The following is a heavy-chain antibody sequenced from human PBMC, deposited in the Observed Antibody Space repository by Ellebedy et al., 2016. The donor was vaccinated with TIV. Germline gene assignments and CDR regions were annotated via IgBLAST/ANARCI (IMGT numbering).Heavy chain of an antibody. V-gene: IGHV4-59*01. CDR2: IYYSGST. CDR3: ARAYIAAAGTWWFDP. Sequence: SETLSLXXTVSGGSISSYYWSWIWQPPGKGLEWIGYIYYSGSTNYNPSLKSRVTISVDTSKNQFSLKLSSVTAADTAVYYCARAYIAAAGTWWFDPWGQGTLVTVSS. J-gene: IGHJ5*02. D-gene: IGHD6-13*01. CDR1: GGSISSYY.